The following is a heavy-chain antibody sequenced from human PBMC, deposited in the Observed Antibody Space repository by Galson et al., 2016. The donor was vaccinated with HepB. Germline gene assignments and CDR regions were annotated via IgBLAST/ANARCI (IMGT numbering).Heavy chain of an antibody. CDR2: IYPGDSDT. CDR3: ARRYTWSDVYCDF. Sequence: QSGAEVKKPGESLKISCQVSGYSFTNYWIGWVRHMPGKAMEWMGVIYPGDSDTKYSPSFEGQVTITADKSISTTYLQWSSLKASDTAIYYCARRYTWSDVYCDFRGQGSRVSVSS. J-gene: IGHJ1*01. D-gene: IGHD1-1*01. CDR1: GYSFTNYW. V-gene: IGHV5-51*01.